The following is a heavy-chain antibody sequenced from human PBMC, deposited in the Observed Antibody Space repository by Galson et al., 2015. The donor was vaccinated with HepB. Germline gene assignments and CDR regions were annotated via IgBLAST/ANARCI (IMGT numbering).Heavy chain of an antibody. CDR2: ISYDGSNK. D-gene: IGHD3-22*01. CDR3: AKDRGYLEYFQH. Sequence: SLRLSCAASGFTFSSYGMHWVRQAPGKGLEWVAVISYDGSNKYYADSVKGRFTISRDNSKNTLYLQMNSLRAEDTAVYYCAKDRGYLEYFQHWGQGTLVTVSS. J-gene: IGHJ1*01. CDR1: GFTFSSYG. V-gene: IGHV3-30*18.